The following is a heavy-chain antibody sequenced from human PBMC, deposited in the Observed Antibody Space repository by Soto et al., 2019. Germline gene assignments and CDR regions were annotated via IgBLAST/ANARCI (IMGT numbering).Heavy chain of an antibody. Sequence: GGSLRLSCAANEFTFSNYAMSWVRQAPGKGLEWVAIISGSGSRTDYADSVKGRFTISRDNSKNTLYLQMNSLRAEDTAVYYCAKPTEGYWGQGTLVTVSS. CDR3: AKPTEGY. CDR1: EFTFSNYA. J-gene: IGHJ4*02. CDR2: ISGSGSRT. D-gene: IGHD4-17*01. V-gene: IGHV3-23*01.